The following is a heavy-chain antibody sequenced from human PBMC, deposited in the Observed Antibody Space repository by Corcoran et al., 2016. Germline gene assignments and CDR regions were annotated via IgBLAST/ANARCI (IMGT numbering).Heavy chain of an antibody. D-gene: IGHD2-15*01. V-gene: IGHV5-51*01. CDR1: GYTFTTYW. CDR3: VRLAVVAGKNTPFDH. CDR2: IYPGDSDA. Sequence: EVQLVQSGAEVKKPGESLKISCQASGYTFTTYWVGWVRQMPGKGLEWMGIIYPGDSDARYSLSFQGQVTISADKSINTAYVQWSSLKASDTAIYYFVRLAVVAGKNTPFDHWGQGTVVTVSS. J-gene: IGHJ4*02.